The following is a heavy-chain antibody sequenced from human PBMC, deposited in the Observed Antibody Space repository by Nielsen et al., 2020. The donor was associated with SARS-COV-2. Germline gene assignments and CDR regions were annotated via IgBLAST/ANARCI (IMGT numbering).Heavy chain of an antibody. V-gene: IGHV1-2*06. CDR3: ARRSIIAAVHDDY. Sequence: ASVKVSCKASGYTFTGYYMHWVRQAPGQGLEWMGRINPNSGGTNYAQKFQGRVTMTRDTSISTAYMELSRLRSDDTAVYYCARRSIIAAVHDDYWGQGTLVTVSS. CDR2: INPNSGGT. J-gene: IGHJ4*02. D-gene: IGHD6-13*01. CDR1: GYTFTGYY.